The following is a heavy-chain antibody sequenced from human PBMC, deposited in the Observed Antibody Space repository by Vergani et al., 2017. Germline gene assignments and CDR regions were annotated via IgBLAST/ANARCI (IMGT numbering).Heavy chain of an antibody. CDR1: SFSVISNY. D-gene: IGHD6-6*01. CDR3: ARALVRVGAFDI. Sequence: LVESGGGLVKPGGSLKFSGAASSFSVISNYITWVRQAPGKGLEWVSTINIGGRTSYADSVKGRLTLTRDDSKNSLYLQMNSLRAEDTAVYYCARALVRVGAFDIWGQGTMVTVSS. V-gene: IGHV3-66*01. CDR2: INIGGRT. J-gene: IGHJ3*02.